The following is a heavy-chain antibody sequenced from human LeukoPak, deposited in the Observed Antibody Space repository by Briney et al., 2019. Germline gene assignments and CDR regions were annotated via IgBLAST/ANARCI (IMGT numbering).Heavy chain of an antibody. J-gene: IGHJ4*02. CDR3: AREEDTAMVKDY. Sequence: PGGSLRLSCAASGFTFISYWMSWVRQAPGKGLEWVANIKQDGSEKYYVDSVKGRFTISRDNAKNSLYLQMNSLRAEDTAVYYCAREEDTAMVKDYWGQGTLVTVSS. D-gene: IGHD5-18*01. V-gene: IGHV3-7*01. CDR2: IKQDGSEK. CDR1: GFTFISYW.